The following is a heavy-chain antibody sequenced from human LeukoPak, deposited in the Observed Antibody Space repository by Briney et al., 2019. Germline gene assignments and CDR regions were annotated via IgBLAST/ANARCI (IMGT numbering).Heavy chain of an antibody. CDR2: ISGSGGST. Sequence: GGSLRLSCAASGFTFSSYGMSWVRQAPGKGLEWVSAISGSGGSTYYADSVRGRFTISRDNSRSMVWLQMNSLTAEDTAMYYCGRDLNWGAFDIRGLGTLVTVSS. CDR3: GRDLNWGAFDI. V-gene: IGHV3-23*01. D-gene: IGHD7-27*01. CDR1: GFTFSSYG. J-gene: IGHJ3*02.